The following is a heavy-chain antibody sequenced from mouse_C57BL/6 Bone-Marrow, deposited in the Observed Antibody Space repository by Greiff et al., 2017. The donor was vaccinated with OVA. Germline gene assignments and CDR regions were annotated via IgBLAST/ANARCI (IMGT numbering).Heavy chain of an antibody. CDR3: ARDRPYGNYFDY. D-gene: IGHD2-1*01. V-gene: IGHV3-6*01. CDR1: GYSITSGYY. J-gene: IGHJ2*01. Sequence: DVKLVESGPGLVKPSQSLSLTCSVTGYSITSGYYWNWIRQFPGNKLEWMGYISYDGSNNYNPSLKNRISITRDTSKNHFFLKLNSVTTEDTATYYCARDRPYGNYFDYWGQGTTLTVSS. CDR2: ISYDGSN.